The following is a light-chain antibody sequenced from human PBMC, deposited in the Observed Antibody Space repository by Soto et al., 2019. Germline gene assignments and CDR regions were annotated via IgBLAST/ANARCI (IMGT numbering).Light chain of an antibody. CDR1: QSVSSSY. CDR2: GAS. J-gene: IGKJ5*01. Sequence: EILLTQSPGTLSLSPGERATLSCGASQSVSSSYLAWYQQKPGQAPRLLIYGASSRATGIPDRFSGSGSGTDFTLTISRLEPEDFAVYYCQQYGSSTPITFGQGTRLEIK. V-gene: IGKV3-20*01. CDR3: QQYGSSTPIT.